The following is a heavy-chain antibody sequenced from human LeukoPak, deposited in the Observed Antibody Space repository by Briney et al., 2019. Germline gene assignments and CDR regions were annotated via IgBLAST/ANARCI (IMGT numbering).Heavy chain of an antibody. V-gene: IGHV1-8*01. CDR1: GYTFTSYD. CDR2: MNPNSGNT. Sequence: ASVKVSCKASGYTFTSYDINWVRQATGQGLEWMGWMNPNSGNTGYAQKFQGRVTMTRNTSISTAYMELSSLRSEDTAVYYCARGRVDNWNDWTFWIWGQGTMVTVSS. J-gene: IGHJ3*02. D-gene: IGHD1-20*01. CDR3: ARGRVDNWNDWTFWI.